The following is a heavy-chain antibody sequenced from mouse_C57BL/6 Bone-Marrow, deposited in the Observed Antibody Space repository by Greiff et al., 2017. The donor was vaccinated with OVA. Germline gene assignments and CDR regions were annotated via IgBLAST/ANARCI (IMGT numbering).Heavy chain of an antibody. CDR2: INPNNGGT. V-gene: IGHV1-26*01. CDR3: ARGSGTGVAY. D-gene: IGHD4-1*01. CDR1: GYTFTDYY. Sequence: EVQLQQSGPELVKPGASVKISCKASGYTFTDYYMNWVKQSHGKSLEWIGDINPNNGGTSYNQKFKGKATLTVDKSSSTAYMELRSLTSEDSAVYYCARGSGTGVAYWGQGTLVTVSA. J-gene: IGHJ3*01.